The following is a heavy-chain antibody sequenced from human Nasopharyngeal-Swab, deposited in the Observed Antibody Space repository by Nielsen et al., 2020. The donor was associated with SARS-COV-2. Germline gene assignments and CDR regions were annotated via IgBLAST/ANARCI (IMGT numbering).Heavy chain of an antibody. Sequence: GESLKISCQTSGYTFAHDWIGWVRQMPGKGLEWLGIIFPDDSQTRYSPSFKGQVTISVDKSTSTAHLQWSSLKASDTAIYYCAKYYDQDGYSPWGQGTLVTVSS. D-gene: IGHD3-3*01. V-gene: IGHV5-51*01. J-gene: IGHJ1*01. CDR2: IFPDDSQT. CDR3: AKYYDQDGYSP. CDR1: GYTFAHDW.